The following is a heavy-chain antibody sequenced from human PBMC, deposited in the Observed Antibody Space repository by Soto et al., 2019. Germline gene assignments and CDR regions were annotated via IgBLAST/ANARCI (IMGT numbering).Heavy chain of an antibody. J-gene: IGHJ3*02. CDR1: GYTLTELS. Sequence: ASVKVSCKVSGYTLTELSMHWVRQAPGKGLEWMGGFDPEDGETIYAQKFQGRVTMTEDTSTDTAHMELSSLRSEDTAVYYCATAYPDSSGYYYKAFDIWGQGTMVTVSS. CDR2: FDPEDGET. D-gene: IGHD3-22*01. V-gene: IGHV1-24*01. CDR3: ATAYPDSSGYYYKAFDI.